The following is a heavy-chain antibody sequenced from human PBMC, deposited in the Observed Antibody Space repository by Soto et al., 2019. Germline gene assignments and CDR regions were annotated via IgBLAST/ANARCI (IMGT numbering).Heavy chain of an antibody. Sequence: GGSLRLSCAASGFTFSSYSMNWVRQAPGKGLEWVSSISSSSSYIYYADSVKGRFTISRDNAKNSLYLQMNSLRAEDTAVYYCARRKRYGSGRDTNYCYMDVRGKGTTVTLSS. CDR1: GFTFSSYS. D-gene: IGHD3-10*01. CDR3: ARRKRYGSGRDTNYCYMDV. J-gene: IGHJ6*03. V-gene: IGHV3-21*01. CDR2: ISSSSSYI.